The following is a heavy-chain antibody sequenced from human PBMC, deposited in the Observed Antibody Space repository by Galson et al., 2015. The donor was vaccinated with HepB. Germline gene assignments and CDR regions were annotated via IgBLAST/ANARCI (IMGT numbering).Heavy chain of an antibody. V-gene: IGHV3-30*18. CDR1: GFTFSSYG. J-gene: IGHJ4*02. CDR3: AKGADYYDSSGPGSY. D-gene: IGHD3-22*01. Sequence: SLRLSCAASGFTFSSYGMHWVRQAPGKGLEWVAVISYDGSNKYYADSVKGRFTISRDNSKNTLYLQMNSLRAEDTAVYYCAKGADYYDSSGPGSYWGQGTLVTVSS. CDR2: ISYDGSNK.